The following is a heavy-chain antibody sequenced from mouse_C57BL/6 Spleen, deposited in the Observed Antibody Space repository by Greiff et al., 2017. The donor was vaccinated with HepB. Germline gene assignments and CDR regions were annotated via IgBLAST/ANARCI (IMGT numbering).Heavy chain of an antibody. J-gene: IGHJ2*01. Sequence: QVQLQQPGAELVRPGTSVKLSCKASGNTFTSYWMHWVKQRPGQGLEWIGVIDPSDSYTNYNQKFKGKATLTVDTSSSTAYMQLSSLTSEDSAVYYCARENDYDRGYFDYWGQGTTLTVSS. CDR3: ARENDYDRGYFDY. V-gene: IGHV1-59*01. CDR2: IDPSDSYT. CDR1: GNTFTSYW. D-gene: IGHD2-4*01.